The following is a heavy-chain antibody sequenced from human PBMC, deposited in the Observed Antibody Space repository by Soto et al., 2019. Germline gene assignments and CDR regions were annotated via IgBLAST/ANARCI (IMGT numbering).Heavy chain of an antibody. CDR3: ARDGGRFLEYIEVRYNWFDP. Sequence: QVQLVQSGAEVKTPGSSVKVSCKASGGTFSSYAISWVRQAPGQGLEWMGGIIPIFGTANYAQKFQGRVTITADESTGTAYMELSSLGAEDTAVYYCARDGGRFLEYIEVRYNWFDPWGQGTLVTVSS. V-gene: IGHV1-69*12. CDR1: GGTFSSYA. J-gene: IGHJ5*02. CDR2: IIPIFGTA. D-gene: IGHD3-3*01.